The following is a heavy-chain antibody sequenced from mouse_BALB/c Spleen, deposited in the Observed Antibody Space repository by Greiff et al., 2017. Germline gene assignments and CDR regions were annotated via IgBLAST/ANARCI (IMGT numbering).Heavy chain of an antibody. CDR3: ARSDYWLYWYFDV. CDR2: IYPYNGGT. J-gene: IGHJ1*01. CDR1: GYTFTDYN. V-gene: IGHV1S29*02. D-gene: IGHD1-1*01. Sequence: VQLQQSGPELVKPGASVKISCKASGYTFTDYNMHWVKQSHGTSLEWIGYIYPYNGGTGYNQKFKSKATLTVDNSSSTAYMELRSLTSEDSAVYYCARSDYWLYWYFDVWGAGTTVTVSS.